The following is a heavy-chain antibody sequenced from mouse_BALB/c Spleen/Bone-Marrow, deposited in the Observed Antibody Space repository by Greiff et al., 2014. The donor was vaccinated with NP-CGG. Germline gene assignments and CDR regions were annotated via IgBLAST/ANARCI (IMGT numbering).Heavy chain of an antibody. CDR2: IDPENGDT. CDR3: SAYGNSFAWFVY. CDR1: GFNIKDYY. V-gene: IGHV14-4*02. Sequence: LVESGAELVRSGASVKLSCTASGFNIKDYYMHWVKQRPEQGLEWIGWIDPENGDTEYAPKFQGKATMTADTSSDTAYLHLSSLTSEDTAVYYCSAYGNSFAWFVYWGQGTLVTVSA. D-gene: IGHD2-1*01. J-gene: IGHJ3*01.